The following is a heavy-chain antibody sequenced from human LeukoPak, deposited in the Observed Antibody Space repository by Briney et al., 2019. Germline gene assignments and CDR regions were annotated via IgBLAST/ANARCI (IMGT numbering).Heavy chain of an antibody. CDR3: ARDFAEGQPQDAFDI. CDR1: GGSISSYY. D-gene: IGHD3-3*01. V-gene: IGHV4-4*07. CDR2: IYTSGST. J-gene: IGHJ3*02. Sequence: SETLSLTCTVSGGSISSYYWSWIRQPAGKGLEWIGRIYTSGSTNYNPSLKSRVTMSVDTSKNQFSLKLSSVPAADTAVYYCARDFAEGQPQDAFDIWGQGTMVTVSS.